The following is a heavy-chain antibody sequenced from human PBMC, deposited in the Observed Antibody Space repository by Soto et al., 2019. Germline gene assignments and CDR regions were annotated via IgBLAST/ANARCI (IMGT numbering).Heavy chain of an antibody. Sequence: QVQLQESGPGLVKPSETLSLTCTVSGGSISGGVHSWSWIRQAPGKGLEWIGHIFDSGSTYYNPSLKSRLTISVDTSKNQFSLRLSSVTAAETAVYYCAREIMPLTNDWYFDLWGRGTLVTVSS. D-gene: IGHD2-8*01. CDR3: AREIMPLTNDWYFDL. V-gene: IGHV4-30-4*01. J-gene: IGHJ2*01. CDR1: GGSISGGVHS. CDR2: IFDSGST.